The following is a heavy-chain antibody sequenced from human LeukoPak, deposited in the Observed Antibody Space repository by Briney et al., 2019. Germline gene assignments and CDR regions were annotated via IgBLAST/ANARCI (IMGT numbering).Heavy chain of an antibody. CDR2: IQYDGSKK. D-gene: IGHD4-23*01. V-gene: IGHV3-30*02. J-gene: IGHJ6*03. Sequence: PGGSLRLSCVASGFTFSSNGMHWVRQAPGKGLEWVTFIQYDGSKKYYADSAKGRFTISRDNSKNTLYLEMNSLRAEDTAVYYCARDGDTVLTRGYYYYMDVWGKGTTVTVSS. CDR1: GFTFSSNG. CDR3: ARDGDTVLTRGYYYYMDV.